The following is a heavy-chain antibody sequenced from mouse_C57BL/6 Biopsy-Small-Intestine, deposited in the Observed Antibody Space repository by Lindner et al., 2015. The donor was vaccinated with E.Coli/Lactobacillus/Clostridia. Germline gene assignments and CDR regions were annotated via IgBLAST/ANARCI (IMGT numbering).Heavy chain of an antibody. CDR2: ISSGSSTI. CDR3: ARELPPNWYFDV. D-gene: IGHD1-1*01. V-gene: IGHV5-17*01. CDR1: GFTFSGYG. Sequence: VQLQESGGGLVKPGGSLKLSCAASGFTFSGYGMHWVRQAPEKGLEWVAYISSGSSTIYYADTVKGRFTISRDNAKNTLFLQMTSLRSEDTAMYYCARELPPNWYFDVWGTGTTVTVSS. J-gene: IGHJ1*03.